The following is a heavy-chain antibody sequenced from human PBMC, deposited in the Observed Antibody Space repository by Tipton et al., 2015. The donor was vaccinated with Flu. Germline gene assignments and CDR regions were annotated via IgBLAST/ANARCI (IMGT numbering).Heavy chain of an antibody. V-gene: IGHV4-59*12. CDR2: IYHSGST. CDR3: AREARGSQLVSGGH. D-gene: IGHD2-8*01. CDR1: GGSISSNY. Sequence: TLSLTCTVSGGSISSNYWNWIRQPPGKGLEWIGYIYHSGSTNYNASLKSRVTLSVDTSKNQFSLRLSSVTAADTAVYYCAREARGSQLVSGGHWGQGTLVTVSS. J-gene: IGHJ4*02.